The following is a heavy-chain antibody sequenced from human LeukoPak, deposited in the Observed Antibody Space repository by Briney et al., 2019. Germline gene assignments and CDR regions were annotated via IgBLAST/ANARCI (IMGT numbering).Heavy chain of an antibody. CDR1: GFTFSSYW. CDR3: ARERGSTSWQRNYYMDV. CDR2: IKQDGSEK. D-gene: IGHD2-2*01. V-gene: IGHV3-7*01. Sequence: GGSLRLSCAASGFTFSSYWMSWVSQAPGKGLEWVANIKQDGSEKYYVDSVKGRFTISRDNAKNSLYLQMNSLRAEDTAVYYCARERGSTSWQRNYYMDVWGKGTTVTVSS. J-gene: IGHJ6*03.